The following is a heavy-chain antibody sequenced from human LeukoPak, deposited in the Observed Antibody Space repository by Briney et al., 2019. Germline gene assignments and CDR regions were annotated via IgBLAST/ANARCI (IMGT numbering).Heavy chain of an antibody. CDR2: INPRGGST. CDR1: GYTFTSYY. CDR3: ARVPGAQRPVAGTYYYYYMDV. J-gene: IGHJ6*03. D-gene: IGHD6-19*01. Sequence: ASVKVSCKASGYTFTSYYMHWVRQAPGQGLEWMGIINPRGGSTSYAQKFQGRVTMTRDTSTSTVYMELSSLRSEDTAVYYCARVPGAQRPVAGTYYYYYMDVWGKGTTVTVSS. V-gene: IGHV1-46*01.